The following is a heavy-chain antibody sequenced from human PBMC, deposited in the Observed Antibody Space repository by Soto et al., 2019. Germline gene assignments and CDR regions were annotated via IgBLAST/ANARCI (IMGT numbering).Heavy chain of an antibody. CDR2: NSYDGSNK. CDR3: AKALGELSPESYDY. Sequence: QVQLVESGGGVVQPGRSLRLSCAASGFSFSSFGMHWVRQAPGKGLEWVAFNSYDGSNKYYADSVKGRFTISRDSSEKTLYQQMNSLRPEDTAVYYCAKALGELSPESYDYWGQGTLVTVSS. CDR1: GFSFSSFG. V-gene: IGHV3-30*18. J-gene: IGHJ4*02. D-gene: IGHD3-16*02.